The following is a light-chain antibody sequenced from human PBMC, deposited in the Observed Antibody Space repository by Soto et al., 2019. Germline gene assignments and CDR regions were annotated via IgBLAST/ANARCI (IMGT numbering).Light chain of an antibody. V-gene: IGKV3-11*01. CDR1: HSVGRY. J-gene: IGKJ4*01. CDR3: QQRSNWPLT. Sequence: IVLTQAPATLSLTPGERATHSCRASHSVGRYLAWYQQKPGQAPRLLIYDASNRATGIPARFSGSGSGTDFTLTIGSLEPEDFAVYYCQQRSNWPLTFGGGTNV. CDR2: DAS.